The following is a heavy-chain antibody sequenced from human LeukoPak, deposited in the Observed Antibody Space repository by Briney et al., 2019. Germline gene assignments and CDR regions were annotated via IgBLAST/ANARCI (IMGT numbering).Heavy chain of an antibody. CDR2: IWYDGSNK. Sequence: GGSLRLSCAASGFTFSTYGIHWVRQAPGKGLEWVAVIWYDGSNKFYADSVKGRLTISRDNSKNTLYLQMNSLRAEDTAVYYCARLHYDVLTGPFDYWGQGTLVTVSS. CDR1: GFTFSTYG. D-gene: IGHD3-9*01. J-gene: IGHJ4*02. V-gene: IGHV3-33*01. CDR3: ARLHYDVLTGPFDY.